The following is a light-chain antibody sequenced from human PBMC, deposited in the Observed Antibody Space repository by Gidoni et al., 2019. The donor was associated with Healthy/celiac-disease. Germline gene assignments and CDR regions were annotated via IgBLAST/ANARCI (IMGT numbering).Light chain of an antibody. V-gene: IGKV3-11*01. J-gene: IGKJ5*01. CDR3: QQRSNSIT. CDR2: DAS. CDR1: QSVSSY. Sequence: EIVLTQSPATLSLSPGERATLSCRAMQSVSSYLAWYQQKPGQATRLLIYDASNRATGIPARFSGSGSGTDFTLTIRCLEPAGFAVYYCQQRSNSITFGQGTRLEIK.